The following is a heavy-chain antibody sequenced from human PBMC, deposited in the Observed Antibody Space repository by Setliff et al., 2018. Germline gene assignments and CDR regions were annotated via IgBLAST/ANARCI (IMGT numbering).Heavy chain of an antibody. V-gene: IGHV1-8*02. D-gene: IGHD6-19*01. CDR2: INPNSGNT. CDR3: ARSQWLVRIDY. J-gene: IGHJ4*02. Sequence: ASVKVSCKASGYSFTNYDINWVRQATGQGLEWMGWINPNSGNTDYAQKFQGRVTMTTNTSINTAYMELRSLRSDDTAVYYCARSQWLVRIDYWGQGTLVTVSS. CDR1: GYSFTNYD.